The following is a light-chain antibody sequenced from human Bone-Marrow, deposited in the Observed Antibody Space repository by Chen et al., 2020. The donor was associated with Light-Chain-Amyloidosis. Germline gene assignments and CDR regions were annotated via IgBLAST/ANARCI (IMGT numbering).Light chain of an antibody. CDR1: QSVSSTH. CDR3: QHYGDSLFT. J-gene: IGKJ3*01. CDR2: GAS. Sequence: VLTQSPGTLSLSPGERATLSCRVSQSVSSTHLAWYQQKPGQAPRLLIYGASTRATGIPDRFSGTGSATDFPLTISRVEPEDFAIYYCQHYGDSLFTFGPGTKVDIE. V-gene: IGKV3-20*01.